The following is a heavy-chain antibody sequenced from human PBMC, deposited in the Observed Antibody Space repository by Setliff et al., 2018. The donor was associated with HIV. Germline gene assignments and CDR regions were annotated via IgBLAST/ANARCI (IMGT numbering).Heavy chain of an antibody. D-gene: IGHD5-18*01. CDR2: IYYSGST. CDR3: ARRDGYSYGFYFDY. CDR1: GGSISSSTYY. Sequence: SETLSLTCTVSGGSISSSTYYWGWIRQPPGKGLEWIGTIYYSGSTYYNPSLKSRLTISVDTSKNQSSLKLSSVTAADTAVYYCARRDGYSYGFYFDYWGQGTLVTVSS. J-gene: IGHJ4*02. V-gene: IGHV4-39*01.